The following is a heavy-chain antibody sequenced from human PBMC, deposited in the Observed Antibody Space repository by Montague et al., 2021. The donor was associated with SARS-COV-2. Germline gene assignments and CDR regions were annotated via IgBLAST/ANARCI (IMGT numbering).Heavy chain of an antibody. CDR3: ARAYCGGDCNYLYIWFDS. CDR1: GYSISSGYF. D-gene: IGHD2-21*01. CDR2: IYHGGFT. V-gene: IGHV4-38-2*02. Sequence: SETLSLTRSVSGYSISSGYFWGWIRQPPGKGLEWIGAIYHGGFTHYNPSLKSRLTMPLDTSKNQFSLRLSSVTAADTAIYYCARAYCGGDCNYLYIWFDSWGQGALVTVSS. J-gene: IGHJ5*01.